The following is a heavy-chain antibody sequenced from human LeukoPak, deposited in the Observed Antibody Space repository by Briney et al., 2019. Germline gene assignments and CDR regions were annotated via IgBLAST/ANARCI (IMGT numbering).Heavy chain of an antibody. Sequence: GGSLRLSCAASGFTFSDYYMSWIRQAPGKGLEWVSYISSSGSTIYYADSVKGRFTISRDNAKNSLYLQMNSLRAEDTAVYYCARERDSSGYYYGGFDPWGQGTLVTVSS. D-gene: IGHD3-22*01. CDR1: GFTFSDYY. CDR3: ARERDSSGYYYGGFDP. J-gene: IGHJ5*02. CDR2: ISSSGSTI. V-gene: IGHV3-11*01.